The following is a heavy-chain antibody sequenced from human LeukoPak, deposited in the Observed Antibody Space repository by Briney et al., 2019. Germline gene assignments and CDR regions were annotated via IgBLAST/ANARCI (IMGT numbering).Heavy chain of an antibody. J-gene: IGHJ4*02. Sequence: APVKVSCKASGYTFTGYYMHWVRQAPGQGLEWMGWINPNSGGTNYAQKFQGRVTMTRDTSISTAYMELSRLRSDDTAVYYCARDRSRIRAAGTSGGNWGQGTLVTVSS. CDR1: GYTFTGYY. D-gene: IGHD6-13*01. V-gene: IGHV1-2*02. CDR2: INPNSGGT. CDR3: ARDRSRIRAAGTSGGN.